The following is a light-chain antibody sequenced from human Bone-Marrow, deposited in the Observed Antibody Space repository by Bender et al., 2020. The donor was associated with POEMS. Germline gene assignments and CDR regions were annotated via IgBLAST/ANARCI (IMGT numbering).Light chain of an antibody. V-gene: IGLV2-23*02. Sequence: QSALTQPASVSGSPGQSISISCTGSSSDVGNYNRVSWYQQHPGKAPKLIIHEVTKRPSGVSDRFSGSKSGNTASLTISGLQAEDEADYHCCSYAGSNTLMFGGRTKLTVL. CDR1: SSDVGNYNR. CDR3: CSYAGSNTLM. J-gene: IGLJ3*02. CDR2: EVT.